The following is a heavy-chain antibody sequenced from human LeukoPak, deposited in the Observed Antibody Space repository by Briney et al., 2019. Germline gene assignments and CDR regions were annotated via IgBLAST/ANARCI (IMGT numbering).Heavy chain of an antibody. CDR2: IYSDGRT. D-gene: IGHD3-9*01. CDR1: GFTVSSNY. J-gene: IGHJ4*02. V-gene: IGHV3-53*01. CDR3: AKWGPYDILTGRIN. Sequence: GGSLRLSCAASGFTVSSNYKSWVRQAPGKGLEWVSVIYSDGRTYYADSVKGRFTISRDNSKNTLYLETNSLRAEDTAVYYCAKWGPYDILTGRINWGQGTLVTVSS.